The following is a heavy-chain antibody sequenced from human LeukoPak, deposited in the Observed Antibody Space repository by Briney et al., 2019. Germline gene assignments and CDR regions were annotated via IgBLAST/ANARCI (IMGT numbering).Heavy chain of an antibody. D-gene: IGHD2-2*01. CDR3: ASFPLGYCSSTSCVYYFDY. CDR2: ISSSSSTI. Sequence: PGGSLRLSCAASGFTFSSYSMNWVRQAPGKGLEWVSYISSSSSTIYYADSVKGRFTISRDNAKNSLYLQMNSLRAEDTAVYYCASFPLGYCSSTSCVYYFDYWGQGTLVTVSS. CDR1: GFTFSSYS. V-gene: IGHV3-48*04. J-gene: IGHJ4*02.